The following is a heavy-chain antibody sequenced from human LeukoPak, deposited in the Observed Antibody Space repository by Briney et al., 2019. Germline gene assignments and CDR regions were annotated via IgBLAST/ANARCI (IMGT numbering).Heavy chain of an antibody. D-gene: IGHD6-6*01. V-gene: IGHV4-34*01. CDR1: GVSFSAYY. CDR3: ARGGSSSEGYYYYGMDV. J-gene: IGHJ6*02. Sequence: SETLSLTCAVYGVSFSAYYWSWIRQPPGKGLEWIGEINHSGTTNYNPSLKSRVTISVDTSKNQFSLKLSSVTAADTAVYYCARGGSSSEGYYYYGMDVWGQGTTVTVSS. CDR2: INHSGTT.